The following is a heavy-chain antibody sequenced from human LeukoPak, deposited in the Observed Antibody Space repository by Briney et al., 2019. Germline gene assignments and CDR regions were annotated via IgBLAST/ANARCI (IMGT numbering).Heavy chain of an antibody. CDR1: GGSISSYY. CDR3: ARGGYGDYGLFDY. CDR2: IYYSGST. V-gene: IGHV4-59*01. Sequence: PSETLSLTCTVSGGSISSYYWSWIRQPPGKGLEWIGYIYYSGSTNYNPSLKSRVTISVDTSKNQFSLKLSSVTAADTAEYYCARGGYGDYGLFDYWGQGTLVTVSS. D-gene: IGHD4-17*01. J-gene: IGHJ4*02.